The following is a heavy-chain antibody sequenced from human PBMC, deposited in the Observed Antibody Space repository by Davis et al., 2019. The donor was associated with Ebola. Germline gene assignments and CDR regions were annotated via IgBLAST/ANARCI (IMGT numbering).Heavy chain of an antibody. CDR1: GFTFSSYS. CDR3: ARSWLSPYYYYGMDV. CDR2: ISSSSSTI. Sequence: PGGSLRLSCAASGFTFSSYSMNWVRQAPGKGLEGVSYISSSSSTIYYADSVKGRFTISRDNAKNSLYLQMNSLRDEDTAVYYCARSWLSPYYYYGMDVWGKGTTVTVSS. V-gene: IGHV3-48*02. J-gene: IGHJ6*04. D-gene: IGHD3-9*01.